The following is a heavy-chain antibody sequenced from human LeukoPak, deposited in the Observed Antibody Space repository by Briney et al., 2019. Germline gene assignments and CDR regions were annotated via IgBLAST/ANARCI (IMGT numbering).Heavy chain of an antibody. D-gene: IGHD3-22*01. CDR3: ARPLTYYYDSRDY. CDR1: GFTFGSYA. Sequence: GGSLRLSCAASGFTFGSYAMSWVRQAPGKGLGWVSAITDSGGSTYYADSVKGRFTISRDNSKNTLYLQMNSLRAEDTAVYYCARPLTYYYDSRDYWGQGTLVTVSS. V-gene: IGHV3-23*01. CDR2: ITDSGGST. J-gene: IGHJ4*02.